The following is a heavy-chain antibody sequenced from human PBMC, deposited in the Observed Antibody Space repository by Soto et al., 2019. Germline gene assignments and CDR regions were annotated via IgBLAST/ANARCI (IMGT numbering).Heavy chain of an antibody. D-gene: IGHD3-9*01. Sequence: GGSLRLSCAASGFTFSSYSMNWVRQAPGKGLEWVSSISSSSSYIYYADSVKGRFTISRDNAKNSLYLQMNSLRAEDTAVYYCARDFRRYFDWLLPEPQIYWGQGTLVTVSS. J-gene: IGHJ4*02. CDR3: ARDFRRYFDWLLPEPQIY. V-gene: IGHV3-21*01. CDR2: ISSSSSYI. CDR1: GFTFSSYS.